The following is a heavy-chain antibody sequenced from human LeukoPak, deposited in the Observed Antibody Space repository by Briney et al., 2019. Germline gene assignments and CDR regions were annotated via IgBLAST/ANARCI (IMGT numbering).Heavy chain of an antibody. D-gene: IGHD6-6*01. CDR1: GFTFSSYA. CDR3: AKADSYSSSSAFDY. CDR2: ISGSGGST. V-gene: IGHV3-23*01. Sequence: GGSLRLSCAAPGFTFSSYAMSWVRQAPGKGLEWVSAISGSGGSTYYADSVKGRFTISRDNSKNTLYLQMNSLRAEDTAVYYCAKADSYSSSSAFDYWGQGTLVTVSS. J-gene: IGHJ4*02.